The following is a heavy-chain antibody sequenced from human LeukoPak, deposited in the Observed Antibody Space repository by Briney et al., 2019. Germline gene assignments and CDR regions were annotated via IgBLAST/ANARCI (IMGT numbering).Heavy chain of an antibody. CDR3: ARDCSPSHDYGDIYYFDY. Sequence: GGSLRLSCVASGFTLSSYNMKWVRQAPGKRLEWVSSISWRSSDIEYADSVKGRFTISRDIDKKSLYLQMNSLRVEDTAVYYCARDCSPSHDYGDIYYFDYWGQGNLVTVSS. V-gene: IGHV3-21*01. D-gene: IGHD4-17*01. J-gene: IGHJ4*02. CDR1: GFTLSSYN. CDR2: ISWRSSDI.